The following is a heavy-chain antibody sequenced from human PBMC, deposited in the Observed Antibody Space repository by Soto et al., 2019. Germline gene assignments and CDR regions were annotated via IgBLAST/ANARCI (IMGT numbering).Heavy chain of an antibody. CDR3: ARDGWFGELSNYYGMDV. V-gene: IGHV1-2*04. CDR2: INPNSGGT. J-gene: IGHJ6*02. CDR1: GYTFTGYY. D-gene: IGHD3-10*01. Sequence: ASVKFSCKASGYTFTGYYMHWVRQAPGQGLEWMGWINPNSGGTNYAQKFQGWVTMTRDTSISTAYMELSRLRSDDTAVYYCARDGWFGELSNYYGMDVWGQGTTVTVSS.